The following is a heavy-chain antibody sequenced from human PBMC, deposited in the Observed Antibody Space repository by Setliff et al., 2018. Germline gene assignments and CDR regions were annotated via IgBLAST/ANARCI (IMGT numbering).Heavy chain of an antibody. V-gene: IGHV4-39*07. J-gene: IGHJ6*03. Sequence: PSETLSLTCTVSGDSISSSNYYWAWIRQSPGQGLEWIGNIDYSGSNYYYNPSLKSRVTISVDTSKNQFSLNLTSVTAADTAVYYCARRSPAYYSDSSGYFYDTSPYMDVWGKGTTVTVSS. CDR3: ARRSPAYYSDSSGYFYDTSPYMDV. CDR2: IDYSGSNY. CDR1: GDSISSSNYY. D-gene: IGHD3-22*01.